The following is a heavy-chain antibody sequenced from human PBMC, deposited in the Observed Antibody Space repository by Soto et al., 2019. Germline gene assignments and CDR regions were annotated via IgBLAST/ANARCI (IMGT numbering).Heavy chain of an antibody. CDR3: VKDRYVDY. V-gene: IGHV3-64D*06. CDR1: GFPFSIYA. Sequence: HPGGSLRLSCSVFGFPFSIYAMHWVRQAPGKGLQYVSSISINGGSTYYADSVKGRFTISRDNSKNTLYLQMSSLRVEDTALYYCVKDRYVDYWGQGALVTVSS. J-gene: IGHJ4*02. CDR2: ISINGGST.